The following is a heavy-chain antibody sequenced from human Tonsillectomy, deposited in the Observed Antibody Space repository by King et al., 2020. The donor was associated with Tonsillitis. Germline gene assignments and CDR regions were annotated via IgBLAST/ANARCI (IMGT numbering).Heavy chain of an antibody. J-gene: IGHJ4*02. Sequence: VQLVESGAEVKKPGASVKVSCKASGYTLTTYYMHWVQQAPGQGLEWMGMINPSDDNTHYAQKFQGRVTMTRDTSTSTVYMELSSLSFEDTAVYYCARETPDTLYFDYWGQGTLVTVSS. CDR1: GYTLTTYY. CDR3: ARETPDTLYFDY. CDR2: INPSDDNT. D-gene: IGHD5-18*01. V-gene: IGHV1-46*01.